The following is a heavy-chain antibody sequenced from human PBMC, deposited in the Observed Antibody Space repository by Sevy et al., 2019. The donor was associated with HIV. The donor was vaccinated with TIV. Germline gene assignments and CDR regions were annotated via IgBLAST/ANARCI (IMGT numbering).Heavy chain of an antibody. V-gene: IGHV3-72*01. Sequence: GGSLRLSCAASGFTFSDHYMDWVRQAPGKGLEWVGRTRNKANSYTTEYAASVKGRFTISRDDSKNSLYLQMNSLKTEDTAVYYCAREESYYGHYWFDPWGQGTLVTVSS. CDR2: TRNKANSYTT. D-gene: IGHD1-26*01. CDR1: GFTFSDHY. CDR3: AREESYYGHYWFDP. J-gene: IGHJ5*02.